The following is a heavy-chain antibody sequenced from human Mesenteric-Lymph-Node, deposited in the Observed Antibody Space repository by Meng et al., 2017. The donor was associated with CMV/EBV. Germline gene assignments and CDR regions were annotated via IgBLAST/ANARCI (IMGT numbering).Heavy chain of an antibody. D-gene: IGHD5-18*01. V-gene: IGHV1-24*01. CDR3: ASHPVRGYSYAYPSYYYGIDV. CDR1: GYTLTELS. CDR2: FGPEDGET. J-gene: IGHJ6*02. Sequence: GESLKISCKVSGYTLTELSMHWVRQSPGKGLEWMGGFGPEDGETIYAQKFQGRVTMTEDTSTDTAYMELSSLRSEDTAVYYCASHPVRGYSYAYPSYYYGIDVWGQGTTVTVSS.